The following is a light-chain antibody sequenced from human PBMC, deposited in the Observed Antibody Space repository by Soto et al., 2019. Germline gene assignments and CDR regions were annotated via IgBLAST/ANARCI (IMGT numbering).Light chain of an antibody. J-gene: IGKJ1*01. V-gene: IGKV3-20*01. CDR1: QSVSSSY. Sequence: LSPGERATLSCRASQSVSSSYLAWYQQKPGQAPRLLIYGASSRATGIPDRFSGSGSGTDFTLTISRLEPEDFAVYYCQPYGSSPRTFGQGTKVEI. CDR2: GAS. CDR3: QPYGSSPRT.